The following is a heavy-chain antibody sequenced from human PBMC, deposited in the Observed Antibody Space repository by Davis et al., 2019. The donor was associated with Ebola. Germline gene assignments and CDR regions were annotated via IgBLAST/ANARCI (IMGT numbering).Heavy chain of an antibody. V-gene: IGHV4-59*08. J-gene: IGHJ5*02. CDR3: ARHGGTGQGDP. CDR1: GGSISSYY. Sequence: MPSETLSLTCTVSGGSISSYYWSWIRQPPGTGLEWIGYIYYSGSTNYNPSLKSRVTISVDTSKNQFSLKLSSVTAADTAVYYCARHGGTGQGDPWGQGTLVTVSS. D-gene: IGHD1-1*01. CDR2: IYYSGST.